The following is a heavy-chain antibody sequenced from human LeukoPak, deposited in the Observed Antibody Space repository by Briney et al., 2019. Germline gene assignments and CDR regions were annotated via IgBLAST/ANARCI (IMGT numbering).Heavy chain of an antibody. CDR2: INSDASST. D-gene: IGHD2-8*01. V-gene: IGHV3-74*01. CDR1: GFTFSSYW. Sequence: GESLRLSCAASGFTFSSYWMHWVRQAPGKGLVWVSRINSDASSTSYADSVKGRFTTSRDNAKNTLYLQMNSLRAEDTAVYYCARVQGHPPNGLDVWGQGTMVTVSS. CDR3: ARVQGHPPNGLDV. J-gene: IGHJ3*01.